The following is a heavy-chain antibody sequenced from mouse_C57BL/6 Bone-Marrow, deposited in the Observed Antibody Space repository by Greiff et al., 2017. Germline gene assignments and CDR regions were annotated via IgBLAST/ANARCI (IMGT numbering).Heavy chain of an antibody. CDR1: GYTFTSYW. CDR3: AREHYDGSSTGYWYFDV. V-gene: IGHV1-55*01. J-gene: IGHJ1*03. Sequence: QVQLQQPGAELVKPGASVKMSCKASGYTFTSYWITWVKQRPGQGLEWIGDIYPGSGSTNYNEKFKSKATLTVDTSSSTAYMQLSSLTSEDSAVYDGAREHYDGSSTGYWYFDVWGTGTTVTVSS. CDR2: IYPGSGST. D-gene: IGHD1-1*01.